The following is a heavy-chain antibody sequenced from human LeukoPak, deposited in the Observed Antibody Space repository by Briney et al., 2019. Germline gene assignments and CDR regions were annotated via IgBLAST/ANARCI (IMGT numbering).Heavy chain of an antibody. J-gene: IGHJ4*02. CDR2: INHSGST. CDR1: GGSFSGYY. V-gene: IGHV4-34*01. CDR3: ARAPYCSSSSCYKGYGEFDY. D-gene: IGHD2-2*02. Sequence: SETLSLTCAVYGGSFSGYYWSWIRQPPGKGLKWIGEINHSGSTNYNPSLKSRVTISVDTSKNQFSLKLSSVTAADTAVYYCARAPYCSSSSCYKGYGEFDYWGQGTLVTVSS.